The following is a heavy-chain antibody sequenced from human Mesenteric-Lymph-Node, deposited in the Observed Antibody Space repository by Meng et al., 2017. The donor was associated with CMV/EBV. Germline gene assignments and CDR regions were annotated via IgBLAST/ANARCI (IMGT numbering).Heavy chain of an antibody. J-gene: IGHJ4*02. V-gene: IGHV3-30-3*01. CDR1: STFSSYA. Sequence: STFSSYAMQGVRQAPGKGLEWVAVISYDGSNKYYADSVKGRFTISRDNSKNTLYLQMNSLRAEDTAVYYCARDKFWSGYYRPYYFDYWGQGTLVTVSS. CDR3: ARDKFWSGYYRPYYFDY. D-gene: IGHD3-3*01. CDR2: ISYDGSNK.